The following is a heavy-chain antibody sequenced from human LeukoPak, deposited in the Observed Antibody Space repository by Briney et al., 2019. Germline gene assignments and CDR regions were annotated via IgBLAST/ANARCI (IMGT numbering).Heavy chain of an antibody. J-gene: IGHJ3*02. CDR1: GYTFTSYD. D-gene: IGHD3-22*01. V-gene: IGHV1-8*03. CDR2: MNPNSGNT. Sequence: GASVEVSCKASGYTFTSYDINWVRQATGQGLEWMGWMNPNSGNTGYAQKFQGRVTITRNTSISTDYMELRSLRSDDTAVYYCARVGYYDSSGRGDAFDIWGQGTMVTVSS. CDR3: ARVGYYDSSGRGDAFDI.